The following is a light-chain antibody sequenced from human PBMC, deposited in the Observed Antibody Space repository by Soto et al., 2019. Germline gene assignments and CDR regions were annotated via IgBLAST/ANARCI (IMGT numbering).Light chain of an antibody. CDR3: SSYAGSNNLV. CDR1: SSDVGGYNY. J-gene: IGLJ2*01. V-gene: IGLV2-8*01. Sequence: QSALTQPPSASGSPGQSVTISCTGTSSDVGGYNYVSWYQQHQGKAPKLMIYEVSKRPSGVPDRFSGSKSGNPASLTVSGRQAEDEADYYCSSYAGSNNLVFGGGTKLTVL. CDR2: EVS.